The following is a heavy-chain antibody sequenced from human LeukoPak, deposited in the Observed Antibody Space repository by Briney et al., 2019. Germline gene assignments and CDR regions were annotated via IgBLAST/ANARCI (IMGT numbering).Heavy chain of an antibody. CDR2: MNPNSGNT. V-gene: IGHV1-8*03. J-gene: IGHJ4*02. Sequence: ASVKVSCKASGYTFTRYDINRARQATGQGLEWMGWMNPNSGNTGYAQKFQGRVTITRNTSISTAYMELSSLRSEDTAVYYCARVDGSADYWGQGTLVTVSS. CDR3: ARVDGSADY. D-gene: IGHD1-26*01. CDR1: GYTFTRYD.